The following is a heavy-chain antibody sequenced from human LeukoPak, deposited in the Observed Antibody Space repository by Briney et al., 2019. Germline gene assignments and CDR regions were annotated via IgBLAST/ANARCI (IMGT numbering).Heavy chain of an antibody. D-gene: IGHD2-21*01. Sequence: PGGSLRLSCAASGFTFSSYAMHWVRQAPGKGLDWVAVISHDGSDKFYAGSVKGRFTISRDNSKNTLYLQMNSLRAEDTAVYYCARAALLRIVVVNGFDYWGQGTLVTVSS. CDR1: GFTFSSYA. J-gene: IGHJ4*02. CDR2: ISHDGSDK. CDR3: ARAALLRIVVVNGFDY. V-gene: IGHV3-30-3*01.